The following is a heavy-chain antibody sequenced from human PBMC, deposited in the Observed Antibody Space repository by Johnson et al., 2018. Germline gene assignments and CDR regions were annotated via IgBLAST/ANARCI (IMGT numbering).Heavy chain of an antibody. V-gene: IGHV4-59*01. CDR2: ISHTGST. J-gene: IGHJ3*02. D-gene: IGHD6-19*01. Sequence: QVQLQESGPGLVKPSETXSLICTVSGGSISGYHWSWIRQPPGKGLEWIAFISHTGSTNYNPSLKSRVTISLETSKNQFSLKLSSVTAADTAVYYCARGGGLYAFDIWGQGTMVTVSS. CDR3: ARGGGLYAFDI. CDR1: GGSISGYH.